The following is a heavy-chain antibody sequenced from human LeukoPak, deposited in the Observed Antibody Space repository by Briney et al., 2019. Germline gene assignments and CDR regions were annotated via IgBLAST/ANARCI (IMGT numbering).Heavy chain of an antibody. J-gene: IGHJ4*02. CDR2: ISGSGGST. D-gene: IGHD3-22*01. Sequence: PGGSLRLPCAASGFTFSSYAMSWVRQAPGKGLEWVSAISGSGGSTYYADSVKGRFTISRDNSKNTLYLQMNSLRAEDTAVYYCAKILGGDYYDSSGPYYFDYWGQGTLVTVSS. CDR1: GFTFSSYA. CDR3: AKILGGDYYDSSGPYYFDY. V-gene: IGHV3-23*01.